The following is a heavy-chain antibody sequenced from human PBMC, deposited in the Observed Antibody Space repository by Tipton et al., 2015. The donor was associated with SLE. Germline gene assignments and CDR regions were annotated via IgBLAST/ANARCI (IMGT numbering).Heavy chain of an antibody. V-gene: IGHV4-59*01. J-gene: IGHJ4*02. CDR1: GGSIHSYY. D-gene: IGHD3-16*01. Sequence: TLSLTCTVSGGSIHSYYWSWIRQPPGKGLEWIGYIHSSGSNNYNSSLESRVTISIDTSRNPFSLKLTSVTAADTAVYYCARSDGGYWGQGTLVTVSS. CDR3: ARSDGGY. CDR2: IHSSGSN.